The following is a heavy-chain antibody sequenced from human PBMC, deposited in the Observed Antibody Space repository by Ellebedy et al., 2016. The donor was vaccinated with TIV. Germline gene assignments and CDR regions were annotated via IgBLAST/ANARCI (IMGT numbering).Heavy chain of an antibody. CDR2: ISTGSSTI. Sequence: GGSLRLSCAVSGFTFSAYSMNWVRPAPGKGLEWVSYISTGSSTIYYADSVKGRFTISRDNAKNSLYLQMNSLRDEDTAVYYCARDASVYGDSVYWYFDLWGRGTLVGVSS. CDR1: GFTFSAYS. CDR3: ARDASVYGDSVYWYFDL. J-gene: IGHJ2*01. V-gene: IGHV3-48*02. D-gene: IGHD4-17*01.